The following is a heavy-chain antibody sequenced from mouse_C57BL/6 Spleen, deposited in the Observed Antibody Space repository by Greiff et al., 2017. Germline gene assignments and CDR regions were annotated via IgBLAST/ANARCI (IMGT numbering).Heavy chain of an antibody. V-gene: IGHV5-17*01. CDR1: GFTFSDYG. CDR3: ARCYCSSYYFDY. CDR2: ISSGSSTI. D-gene: IGHD1-1*01. J-gene: IGHJ2*01. Sequence: EVQLQESGGGLVKPGGSLKLSCAASGFTFSDYGMHWVRPAPEKGLEWVAYISSGSSTIYYADTVKGRFTLSRDNATNTLFLQMTSLRSVDTAMSYGARCYCSSYYFDYWGQGTTLTVSS.